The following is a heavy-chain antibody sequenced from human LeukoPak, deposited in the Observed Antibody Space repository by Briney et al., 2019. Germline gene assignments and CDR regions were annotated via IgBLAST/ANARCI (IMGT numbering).Heavy chain of an antibody. D-gene: IGHD3-22*01. CDR1: GFTFSSYA. CDR3: AKSQDSSGYYFFDY. V-gene: IGHV3-23*01. CDR2: ISGSGGTT. J-gene: IGHJ4*02. Sequence: GGSLKLSCAASGFTFSSYAMSWVRQAPGKGLEWVSAISGSGGTTYYADSVKGRFTIFRDNSKNSLYLQMNSLRAEDTAVYYCAKSQDSSGYYFFDYWGQGTLVTVSS.